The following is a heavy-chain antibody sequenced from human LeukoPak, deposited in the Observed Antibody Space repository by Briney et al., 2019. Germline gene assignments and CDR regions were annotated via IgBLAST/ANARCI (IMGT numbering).Heavy chain of an antibody. D-gene: IGHD3-10*01. CDR2: INRSGST. CDR3: ARGRGTMVRGVMISRYWFDP. V-gene: IGHV4-34*01. J-gene: IGHJ5*02. CDR1: GGSFSGYY. Sequence: SETLSLTCAVYGGSFSGYYWSWIRQPPGKGLEWIGEINRSGSTNYNPSLKSRVTISVDTSKNQFSLNLSSVTAADTAVYYCARGRGTMVRGVMISRYWFDPWGQGTLVTASS.